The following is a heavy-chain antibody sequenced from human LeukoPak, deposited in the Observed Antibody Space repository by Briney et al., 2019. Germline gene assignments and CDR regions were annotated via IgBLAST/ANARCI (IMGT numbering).Heavy chain of an antibody. CDR3: ALGYCSGGRCYHDAFDL. J-gene: IGHJ3*01. Sequence: GGSLRLSCAGSGFTLSSYSMNWVRQAPGGGLEGISYISKNGGIIYYADSVKGRFTVSRDRASDSVYLQMNSPRVEDTAVYYCALGYCSGGRCYHDAFDLWGQGTAVAVSS. CDR2: ISKNGGII. CDR1: GFTLSSYS. D-gene: IGHD2-15*01. V-gene: IGHV3-48*01.